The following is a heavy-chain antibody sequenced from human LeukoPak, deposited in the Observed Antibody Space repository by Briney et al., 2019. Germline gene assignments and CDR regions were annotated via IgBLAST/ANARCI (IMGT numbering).Heavy chain of an antibody. CDR1: GGSINNYY. Sequence: NPSETLSLTCTVSGGSINNYYWSWLRQPPGKGLEWIGYIYYRGSTNYNPSLKSRVTFSVDTSKNQFSLKLNSVTAADTAVYYCARGGDYGDLRYFDYWGQGTLVTVSS. D-gene: IGHD4-17*01. V-gene: IGHV4-59*01. CDR3: ARGGDYGDLRYFDY. J-gene: IGHJ4*02. CDR2: IYYRGST.